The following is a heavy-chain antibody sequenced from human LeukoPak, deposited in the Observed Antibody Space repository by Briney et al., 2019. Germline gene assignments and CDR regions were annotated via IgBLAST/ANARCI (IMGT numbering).Heavy chain of an antibody. J-gene: IGHJ3*02. CDR3: ARALPRTDAFDI. CDR1: GGSISSSSYY. V-gene: IGHV4-39*07. Sequence: SETLSLTCTVSGGSISSSSYYWGWIRQPPGKGLEWIGSIYYSGSTYYNPSLKSRVTISVDTSKNQFSLKLSSVTAADTAVYYCARALPRTDAFDIWGQGTMVTVSS. CDR2: IYYSGST.